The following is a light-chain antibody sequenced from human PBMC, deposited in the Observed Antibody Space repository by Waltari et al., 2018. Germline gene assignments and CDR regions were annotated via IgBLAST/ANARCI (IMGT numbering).Light chain of an antibody. J-gene: IGKJ1*01. V-gene: IGKV3-15*01. Sequence: EIVMTQSPDTLSVSPGESATLSCRASLSVSSDLAWYQQKPGQAPRLLIYRASTRATDVPTRFRGSGSGTEFNLTISSLQSGDFALYYCHQYNHWPRTFGQGTKVEIK. CDR3: HQYNHWPRT. CDR2: RAS. CDR1: LSVSSD.